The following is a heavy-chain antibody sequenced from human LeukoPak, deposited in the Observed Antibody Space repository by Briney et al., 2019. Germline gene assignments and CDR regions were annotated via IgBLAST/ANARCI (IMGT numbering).Heavy chain of an antibody. CDR2: IYYSGST. J-gene: IGHJ3*01. CDR1: AGSVSNGNYY. D-gene: IGHD4-23*01. CDR3: ASYSQGVVTV. V-gene: IGHV4-61*01. Sequence: PSETLSLTCTVSAGSVSNGNYYWSWLRQPPGKGLEWIGYIYYSGSTNYNPSLKSRVTISVDTSKNQFSLKLSSVTAADTAVYYCASYSQGVVTVWGQGTMVTVSS.